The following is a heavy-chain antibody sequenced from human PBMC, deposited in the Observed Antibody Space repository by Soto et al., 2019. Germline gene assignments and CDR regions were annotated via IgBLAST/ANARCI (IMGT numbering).Heavy chain of an antibody. CDR1: GFTCSSYG. Sequence: QVQLVESGGGVVQPGRSLRLSCAASGFTCSSYGMHWVRQAPGKGLEWVAVISYDGSNKYYADSVKGRFTISRDNSKNTLYLQMNSLRAEDTAVYYCAKDSEWGQGTLVTVSS. CDR2: ISYDGSNK. V-gene: IGHV3-30*18. J-gene: IGHJ4*02. CDR3: AKDSE.